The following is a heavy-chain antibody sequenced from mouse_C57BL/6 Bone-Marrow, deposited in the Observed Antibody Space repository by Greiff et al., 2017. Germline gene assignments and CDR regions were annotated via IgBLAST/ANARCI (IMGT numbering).Heavy chain of an antibody. CDR3: ARLSNWYYVDY. CDR1: GYTFTSYD. V-gene: IGHV1-85*01. J-gene: IGHJ2*01. CDR2: IYPRDGSN. Sequence: QVQLQQSGPELVKPGASVKLSCKASGYTFTSYDINWVKQRPGQGLEWIGWIYPRDGSNKYNEKFKGKATLTVDTSSSTAYMERHSLTSEDSAVYFCARLSNWYYVDYWCQGTTLTVSS. D-gene: IGHD4-1*01.